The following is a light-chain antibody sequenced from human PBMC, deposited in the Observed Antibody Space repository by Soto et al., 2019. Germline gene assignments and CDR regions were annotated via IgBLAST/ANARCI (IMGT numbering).Light chain of an antibody. Sequence: QSALTQPPSASGSPGQSVTISCTGTSRDVGVYNYVSWYQHHSGKAPKLMIYEVSKRPSGVPDRFSGSKSGNTASLIVSGPQADDEAEYYCSSYAGSNNIVVFGGGTKLTVL. CDR2: EVS. CDR1: SRDVGVYNY. V-gene: IGLV2-8*01. CDR3: SSYAGSNNIVV. J-gene: IGLJ2*01.